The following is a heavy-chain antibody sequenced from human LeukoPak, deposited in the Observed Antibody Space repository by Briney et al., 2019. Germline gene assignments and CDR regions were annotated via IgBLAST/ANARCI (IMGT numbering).Heavy chain of an antibody. CDR3: ARVMTTVVTPRGVDI. V-gene: IGHV4-4*02. CDR2: IYHSGST. D-gene: IGHD4-23*01. Sequence: EPSETLSLTCAVSGGSISSSNWWSWVRQPPGKGLEWIGEIYHSGSTNYNPSLKSRVTISVDKSKNQFSLKLSSVTAADTAVYYCARVMTTVVTPRGVDIWGQGTMVTVSS. J-gene: IGHJ3*02. CDR1: GGSISSSNW.